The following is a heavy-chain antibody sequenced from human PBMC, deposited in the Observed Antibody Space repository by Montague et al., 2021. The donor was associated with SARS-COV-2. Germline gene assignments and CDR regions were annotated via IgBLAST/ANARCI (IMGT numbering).Heavy chain of an antibody. CDR3: GRGVVAATQVLDY. V-gene: IGHV4-4*07. CDR1: GDSISSFY. D-gene: IGHD2-15*01. Sequence: SETLSLTCTVSGDSISSFYWNWIRQPAGKGLEWIGRIYSSGGTNYNPSLKSRVTMSVDTSKNQFSLQLNSVTAADTAVYYCGRGVVAATQVLDYWGRGSLVTVSS. J-gene: IGHJ4*02. CDR2: IYSSGGT.